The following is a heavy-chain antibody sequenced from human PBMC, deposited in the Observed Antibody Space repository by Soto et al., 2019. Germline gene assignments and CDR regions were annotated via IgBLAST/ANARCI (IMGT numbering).Heavy chain of an antibody. CDR2: ISYDGSNK. J-gene: IGHJ6*02. V-gene: IGHV3-30-3*01. CDR1: GVTFSSYA. CDR3: ASAPEDIGVVPGDYYYCMAG. D-gene: IGHD2-2*01. Sequence: QVQLVESGGGVVQPGRSLRLSCAASGVTFSSYAMHWVRQAPRKWLDWVAVISYDGSNKYYADSVKGRFTISRDNSKNTLYLQMNSLRAEATAVYYCASAPEDIGVVPGDYYYCMAGWGQGTTVTVSS.